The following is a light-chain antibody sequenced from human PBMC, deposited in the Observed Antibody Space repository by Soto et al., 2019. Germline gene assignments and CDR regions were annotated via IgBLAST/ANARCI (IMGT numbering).Light chain of an antibody. CDR2: DAS. CDR1: QSISSY. Sequence: EIVLTQSPATLSLSPGDRATLSFRASQSISSYLAWYQQKPGQAPRLLIYDASNRATGIPDRFSGSGSGTDFTLTISRLEPEDFAVYYCQKRSNWPPITFGQGTRLEI. V-gene: IGKV3-11*01. CDR3: QKRSNWPPIT. J-gene: IGKJ5*01.